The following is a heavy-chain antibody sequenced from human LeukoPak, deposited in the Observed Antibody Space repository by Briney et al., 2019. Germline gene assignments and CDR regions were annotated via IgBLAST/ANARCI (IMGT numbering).Heavy chain of an antibody. CDR2: IYHSGST. CDR3: ARAPLSCSGGSCYRLFDY. V-gene: IGHV4-38-2*02. CDR1: GYSISSGYY. D-gene: IGHD2-15*01. Sequence: SETLSLTCTVSGYSISSGYYWGWIRQPPGKGLEWIGSIYHSGSTYYNPSLKSRVTISVDTSKNQFSLKLSSVTAADTAVYYCARAPLSCSGGSCYRLFDYWGQGTLVTVSS. J-gene: IGHJ4*02.